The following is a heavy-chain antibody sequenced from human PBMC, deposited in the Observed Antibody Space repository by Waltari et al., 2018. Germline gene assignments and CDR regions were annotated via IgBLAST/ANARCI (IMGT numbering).Heavy chain of an antibody. Sequence: EVQLVESGGGLVQPGGSLRLSCTASGFTFSSYAMSWVRQAPGKGLGWVSAISGSGGSTYYADSVKGRFTISRDNSKNTLYLQMNSLRAEDTAVYYCAKDLGELSHLGYFDYWGQGTLVTVSS. J-gene: IGHJ4*02. CDR3: AKDLGELSHLGYFDY. CDR1: GFTFSSYA. CDR2: ISGSGGST. V-gene: IGHV3-23*04. D-gene: IGHD3-16*02.